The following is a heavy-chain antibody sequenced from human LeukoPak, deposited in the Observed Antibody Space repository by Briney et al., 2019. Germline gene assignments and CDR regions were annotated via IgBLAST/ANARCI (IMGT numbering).Heavy chain of an antibody. CDR1: GFTFSSYA. J-gene: IGHJ6*03. CDR2: ISYDGSKK. CDR3: ARVEYYYYMDV. V-gene: IGHV3-30-3*01. Sequence: PGGSLRLSCAASGFTFSSYAMHWVRQAPGKGLEWVAVISYDGSKKYYADSVKGRFTISRDNSKNTLYLQMNSLRAEDTAVYYCARVEYYYYMDVWGKGTTVTVSS. D-gene: IGHD3-3*01.